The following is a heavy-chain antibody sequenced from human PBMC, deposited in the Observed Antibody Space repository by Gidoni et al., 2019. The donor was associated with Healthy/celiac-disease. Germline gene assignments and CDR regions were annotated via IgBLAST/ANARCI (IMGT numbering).Heavy chain of an antibody. Sequence: QVQLVQSGAEVKKPGSSVKVSCKASGGTFSSYAISWVRQAPGQGLEWMGGIIPIFGTANYAQKFQGRVTITADESTSTAYMELSSLRSEDTAVYYCAREEGSLADTYYYYGMDVWGQGTTVTVSS. V-gene: IGHV1-69*01. CDR2: IIPIFGTA. J-gene: IGHJ6*02. CDR1: GGTFSSYA. CDR3: AREEGSLADTYYYYGMDV.